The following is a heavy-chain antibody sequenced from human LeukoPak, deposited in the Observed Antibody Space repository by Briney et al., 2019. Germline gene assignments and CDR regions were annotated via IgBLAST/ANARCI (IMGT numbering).Heavy chain of an antibody. Sequence: SETLSLTCAVYGGSFSGYYWSWIRQPPGKGLEWIGEINHSGSTNYNPPLKSRVTISVDTSKNQFSLNLGSVTAADTAVYYCARRWVYDKRAFDAWGQGTMVTVSS. CDR3: ARRWVYDKRAFDA. J-gene: IGHJ3*01. V-gene: IGHV4-34*01. CDR2: INHSGST. CDR1: GGSFSGYY. D-gene: IGHD3-16*01.